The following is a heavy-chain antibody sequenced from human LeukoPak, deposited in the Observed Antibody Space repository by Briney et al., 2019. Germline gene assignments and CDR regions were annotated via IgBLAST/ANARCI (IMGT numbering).Heavy chain of an antibody. D-gene: IGHD3-3*01. V-gene: IGHV4-34*01. CDR3: ARGRYDFWSGYYPIQFDY. CDR1: GGSFSGYY. J-gene: IGHJ4*02. Sequence: TTSETLSLTCAVYGGSFSGYYWSWIRQPPGKGLERIGEINHSGSTNYNPSLKSRVTISVDTSKNQFSLKLSSVTAADTAVYYCARGRYDFWSGYYPIQFDYWGQGTLVTVSS. CDR2: INHSGST.